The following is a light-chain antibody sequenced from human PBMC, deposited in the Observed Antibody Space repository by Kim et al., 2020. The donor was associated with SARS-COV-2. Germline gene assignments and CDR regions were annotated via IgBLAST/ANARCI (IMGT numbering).Light chain of an antibody. CDR2: STS. J-gene: IGKJ4*01. CDR3: QQYTTYPLT. Sequence: ASVGDRVTITCQASQDISGWLAWYQQKPEKAPKSLIYSTSTLQSGVPSRFSGSRSGTDFTLTITNLQPEDFATYYCQQYTTYPLTFGGGTKVDIK. V-gene: IGKV1D-16*01. CDR1: QDISGW.